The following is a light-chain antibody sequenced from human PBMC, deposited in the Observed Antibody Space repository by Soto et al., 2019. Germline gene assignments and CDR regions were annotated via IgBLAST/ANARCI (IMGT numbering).Light chain of an antibody. CDR3: QQYDISLT. CDR2: GTS. V-gene: IGKV3-20*01. Sequence: EIVLTQSPATLSSSPGERATLSCRASQSVSNNYLAWYQQKPGQAPMLIIYGTSSRATGIADSFSGSGSGIDSTLSISRREREDCAGYFCQQYDISLTFGEATLLDIK. J-gene: IGKJ5*01. CDR1: QSVSNNY.